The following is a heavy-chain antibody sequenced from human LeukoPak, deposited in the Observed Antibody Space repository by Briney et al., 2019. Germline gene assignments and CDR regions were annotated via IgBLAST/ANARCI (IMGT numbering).Heavy chain of an antibody. D-gene: IGHD2-15*01. CDR2: IIPILGIA. J-gene: IGHJ4*02. CDR1: GGTFGSYA. CDR3: ARDCSGGSCYWVH. Sequence: SVKVSCKASGGTFGSYAIRWVRQAPGQGLEWMGRIIPILGIANYAQKFQGRVTITADKSTSTAYMELSSLRSEDTAVYYCARDCSGGSCYWVHWGQGTLVTVSS. V-gene: IGHV1-69*04.